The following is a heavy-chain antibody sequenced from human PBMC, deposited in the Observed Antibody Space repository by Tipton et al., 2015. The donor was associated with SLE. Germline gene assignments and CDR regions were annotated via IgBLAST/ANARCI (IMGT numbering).Heavy chain of an antibody. Sequence: TLSLTCTVSGGSISSGRYYWSWIRQPAGTGLEWIGRIYTSGSTNNNPSPKSRATISVDTSKNQFSLKLSSVTAADTAVYYCARGCGGDCLIPEYFQHGGQGTLVTVSS. CDR3: ARGCGGDCLIPEYFQH. D-gene: IGHD2-21*01. CDR1: GGSISSGRYY. CDR2: IYTSGST. V-gene: IGHV4-61*02. J-gene: IGHJ1*01.